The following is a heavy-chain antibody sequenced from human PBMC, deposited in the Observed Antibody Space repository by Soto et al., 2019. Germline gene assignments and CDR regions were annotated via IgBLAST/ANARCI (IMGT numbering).Heavy chain of an antibody. CDR1: GDSITGDNW. CDR3: ARTESGTFDP. Sequence: PSETLSLTCAVSGDSITGDNWWSWVRQPPGKGLEWIGEIHHSGATNYNPSLKSRVTISVDKSKNQFSLKLSSVTAADTAVYYCARTESGTFDPWGQGTLVTVSS. D-gene: IGHD1-7*01. V-gene: IGHV4-4*02. CDR2: IHHSGAT. J-gene: IGHJ5*02.